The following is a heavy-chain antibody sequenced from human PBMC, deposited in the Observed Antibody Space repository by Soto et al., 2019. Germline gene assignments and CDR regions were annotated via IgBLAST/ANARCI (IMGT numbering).Heavy chain of an antibody. CDR3: ASGSYGDYSD. CDR2: ISSDSVWI. V-gene: IGHV3-21*01. Sequence: WVRQAPGTGLEWVSSISSDSVWIYYAASVKGRFTISRDNAKNSLFLQMSSLRAEDTAVYYCASGSYGDYSDWGQGTLVTVSS. J-gene: IGHJ4*02. D-gene: IGHD4-17*01.